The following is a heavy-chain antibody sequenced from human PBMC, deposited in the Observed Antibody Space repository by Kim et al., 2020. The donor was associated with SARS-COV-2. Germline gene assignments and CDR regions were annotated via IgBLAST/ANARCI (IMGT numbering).Heavy chain of an antibody. Sequence: GGSLRLSCAASGFTFSSYGMYWVRQAPGKGLEWVAVISYDGSNKYYADSVKGRFTISRDNSKNTLYLQMNSLRAEDTAVYYCARDLYYYGSGSYYKSLFYYYYGMDVWGQGTTVTVSS. CDR2: ISYDGSNK. J-gene: IGHJ6*02. D-gene: IGHD3-10*01. V-gene: IGHV3-33*05. CDR3: ARDLYYYGSGSYYKSLFYYYYGMDV. CDR1: GFTFSSYG.